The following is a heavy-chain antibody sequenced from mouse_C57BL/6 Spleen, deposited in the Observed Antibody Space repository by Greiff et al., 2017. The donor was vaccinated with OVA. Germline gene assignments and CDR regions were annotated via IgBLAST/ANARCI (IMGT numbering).Heavy chain of an antibody. CDR3: ARRVGEIYYGNYEAMDY. J-gene: IGHJ4*01. CDR2: INPNNGGT. V-gene: IGHV1-26*01. Sequence: EVQLQQSGPELVKPGASVKISCKASGYTFTDYYMNWVKQSHGKSLEWIGDINPNNGGTSYNQKFKGKATLTVDKSSSTAYMELRSLTSEDSAVYYCARRVGEIYYGNYEAMDYWGQGTSVTVSS. D-gene: IGHD2-1*01. CDR1: GYTFTDYY.